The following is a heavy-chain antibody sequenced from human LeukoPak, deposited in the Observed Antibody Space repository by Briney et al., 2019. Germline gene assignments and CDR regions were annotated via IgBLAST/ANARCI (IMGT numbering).Heavy chain of an antibody. Sequence: SETLSLTCAVYGGSFSGYYWSWIRQPPGKGLEWIGEINHSGSNDYTPCVKSRVTIFVDTSKNQFSLQLSSVTAADTAVYYCARGNVRRGSYYKDYWGQGTLVTVSS. D-gene: IGHD1-26*01. V-gene: IGHV4-34*01. CDR3: ARGNVRRGSYYKDY. CDR1: GGSFSGYY. J-gene: IGHJ4*02. CDR2: INHSGSN.